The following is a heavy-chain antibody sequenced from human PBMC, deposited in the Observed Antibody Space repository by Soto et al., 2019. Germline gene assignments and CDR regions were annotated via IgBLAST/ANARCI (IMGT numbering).Heavy chain of an antibody. V-gene: IGHV1-18*01. CDR3: AREYCRGGSCYSTFDY. D-gene: IGHD2-15*01. J-gene: IGHJ4*02. CDR1: GYTLISYD. CDR2: ISAYNGNT. Sequence: ASVKVSCKAPGYTLISYDISWVQQAPGQGLEWMGWISAYNGNTNYAQKLQGRGTMTTDTSTSTVYMELRSLRSDDTAVYYCAREYCRGGSCYSTFDYWGQGTLVTVSS.